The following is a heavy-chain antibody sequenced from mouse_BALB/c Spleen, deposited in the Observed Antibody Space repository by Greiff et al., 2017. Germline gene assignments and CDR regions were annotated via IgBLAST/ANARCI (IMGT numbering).Heavy chain of an antibody. CDR3: ARDRRRPFDY. Sequence: EVKLVESGGGLVQPGGSLKLSCAASGFSFTSYGMSWVRQTPDKRLELVATINSNGGSTYYPDSVKGRFTISRDNAKNTLYLQMSSLKSEDTAMYYCARDRRRPFDYWGQGTTLTVSS. CDR2: INSNGGST. CDR1: GFSFTSYG. V-gene: IGHV5-6-3*01. J-gene: IGHJ2*01.